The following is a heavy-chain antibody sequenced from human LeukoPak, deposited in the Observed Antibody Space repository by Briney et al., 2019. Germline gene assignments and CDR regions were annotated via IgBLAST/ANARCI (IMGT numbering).Heavy chain of an antibody. CDR2: ISGGGDYM. Sequence: GGSLRLSCVASGFTFTNYAMTWVRQAPGKGLEWVSAISGGGDYMYYGDSVKGRFTSSRDNSKSTLYLQMRNLRAEDTAVYYCAKNWGPGMAFYDSWGQGTQVTVSS. D-gene: IGHD3-16*01. V-gene: IGHV3-23*01. J-gene: IGHJ5*02. CDR1: GFTFTNYA. CDR3: AKNWGPGMAFYDS.